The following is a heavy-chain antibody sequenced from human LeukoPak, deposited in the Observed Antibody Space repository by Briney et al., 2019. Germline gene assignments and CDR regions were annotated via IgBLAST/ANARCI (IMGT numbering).Heavy chain of an antibody. V-gene: IGHV3-30-3*01. CDR3: AREASDFWSGQFDY. J-gene: IGHJ4*02. CDR1: GFTFSSYA. Sequence: HPGRSLRLSCAASGFTFSSYAMHWVRQAPGKGLEWVAVISYDGSNKYYADSVKGRFTISRDNSKNTLYLQMNSLRAEDTAVYYCAREASDFWSGQFDYWGQGTLVTVSS. CDR2: ISYDGSNK. D-gene: IGHD3-3*01.